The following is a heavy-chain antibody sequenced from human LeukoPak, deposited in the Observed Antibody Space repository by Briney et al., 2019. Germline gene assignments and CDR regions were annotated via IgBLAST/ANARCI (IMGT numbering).Heavy chain of an antibody. CDR2: ISGSGGST. D-gene: IGHD3-22*01. CDR3: AKGWGYYYDSSGYYFGY. CDR1: GFTFSSYA. V-gene: IGHV3-23*01. J-gene: IGHJ4*02. Sequence: GGSLRLSCVASGFTFSSYAMSWVRQAPGKGLEWVSAISGSGGSTYYADSVKGRFTISRDNSKNTLYLQMNSLRAEDTAVYYCAKGWGYYYDSSGYYFGYWGQGTLVTVSS.